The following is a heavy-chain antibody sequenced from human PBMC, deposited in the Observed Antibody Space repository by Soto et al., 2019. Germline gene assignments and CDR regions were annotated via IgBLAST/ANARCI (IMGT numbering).Heavy chain of an antibody. Sequence: RRLSCSTSGFPFSTYSMHWVRQAPGKGLEYVSGIGINGGTSYYADSLKGRFTISRDNSKNTLYLQMSSLRAEDSATYYCVKTTYFYDSGGFYPDSWGQGTLVTVSS. CDR2: IGINGGTS. J-gene: IGHJ4*02. CDR3: VKTTYFYDSGGFYPDS. V-gene: IGHV3-64D*06. CDR1: GFPFSTYS. D-gene: IGHD3-22*01.